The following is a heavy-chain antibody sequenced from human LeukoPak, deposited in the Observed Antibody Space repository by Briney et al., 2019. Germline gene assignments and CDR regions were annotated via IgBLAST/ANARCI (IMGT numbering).Heavy chain of an antibody. D-gene: IGHD5-12*01. CDR3: VRDGYIGNAPKTRGFDI. CDR2: ISYTGNT. J-gene: IGHJ3*02. Sequence: SETLSLTCTVSGDVIGTYYWSWIRQPPGKGLEWIGYISYTGNTNYNPSLKSRITMSVDTSKKQFSLKLNSVTAADTAVYYCVRDGYIGNAPKTRGFDIWGHGTMVSISS. CDR1: GDVIGTYY. V-gene: IGHV4-59*01.